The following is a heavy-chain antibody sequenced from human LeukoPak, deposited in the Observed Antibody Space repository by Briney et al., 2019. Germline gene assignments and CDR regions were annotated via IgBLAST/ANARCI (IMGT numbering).Heavy chain of an antibody. CDR1: GGSISSSY. V-gene: IGHV4-59*01. D-gene: IGHD6-19*01. CDR2: IYYSGST. J-gene: IGHJ4*02. Sequence: SETLSLTCTVSGGSISSSYRSWIRQPPGKGLEWIGYIYYSGSTNYNPSLKSRVTISVDTSKNQFSLKLSSVTAADTAVYYCARDPPWRSGWYRFCYWGQGTLVTVSS. CDR3: ARDPPWRSGWYRFCY.